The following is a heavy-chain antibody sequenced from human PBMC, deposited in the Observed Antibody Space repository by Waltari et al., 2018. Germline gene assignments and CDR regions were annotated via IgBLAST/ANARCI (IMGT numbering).Heavy chain of an antibody. J-gene: IGHJ4*02. D-gene: IGHD2-2*01. V-gene: IGHV3-30*18. Sequence: QVQLVESGGGVVQPGMSLRLSCAASGFTFSSYGMHWVRQAPGKGLEWVAVISYHGSNKYYADSVKGRFTISRDNSKNTLYLEMNSLRAEDTAVYYCAKDQRRYQLLIFPDYWGQGALVTVAS. CDR2: ISYHGSNK. CDR1: GFTFSSYG. CDR3: AKDQRRYQLLIFPDY.